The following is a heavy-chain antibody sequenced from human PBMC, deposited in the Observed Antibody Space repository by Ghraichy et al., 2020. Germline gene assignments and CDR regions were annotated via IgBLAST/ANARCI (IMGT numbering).Heavy chain of an antibody. J-gene: IGHJ3*01. CDR1: GFSSSSYS. V-gene: IGHV3-21*01. D-gene: IGHD6-13*01. CDR2: ISASSSFI. CDR3: AREPGIAVAGTHFNV. Sequence: LSLTCAASGFSSSSYSMNWVRQAPGKGLEWVSSISASSSFINYADSVKGRFTISRDNAKNSLFLQMNSLRADDTAMYYCAREPGIAVAGTHFNVWGQGTMVTVSP.